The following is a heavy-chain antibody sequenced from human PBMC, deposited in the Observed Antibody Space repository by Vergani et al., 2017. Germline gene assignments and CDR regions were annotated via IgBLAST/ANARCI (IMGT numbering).Heavy chain of an antibody. CDR2: INPSGGST. D-gene: IGHD2-21*02. CDR1: GYTFTSYY. V-gene: IGHV1-46*03. CDR3: ARDLGGLADCGGDCYRNY. Sequence: QVQLVQSGAEVKKPGASVKVSCKASGYTFTSYYMHWVRQAPGQGLEWMGIINPSGGSTSYAQKFQGRVTMTRDTSTSTVYMELSSLRSEDTAVYYCARDLGGLADCGGDCYRNYWGQGTLVTVSS. J-gene: IGHJ4*02.